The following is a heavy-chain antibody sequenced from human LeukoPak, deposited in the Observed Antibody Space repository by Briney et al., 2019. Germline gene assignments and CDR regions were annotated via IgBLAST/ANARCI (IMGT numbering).Heavy chain of an antibody. V-gene: IGHV3-30*18. CDR2: ISYDGSNK. CDR1: GFTFSSYG. D-gene: IGHD6-13*01. J-gene: IGHJ6*02. CDR3: AKDLGSSWYVPGANYYYGMDV. Sequence: QAGGSLRLSCAASGFTFSSYGMHWVRQAPGKGLEWVAVISYDGSNKYYADSVKGRFTISRDNSKNTLYLQTNSLRAEDTAVYYCAKDLGSSWYVPGANYYYGMDVWGQGTTVTVSS.